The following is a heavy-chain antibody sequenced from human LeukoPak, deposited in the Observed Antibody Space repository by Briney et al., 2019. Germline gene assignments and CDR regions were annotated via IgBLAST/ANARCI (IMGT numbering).Heavy chain of an antibody. CDR1: GYTFTGYY. J-gene: IGHJ4*02. D-gene: IGHD4/OR15-4a*01. V-gene: IGHV1-2*02. CDR3: AREGAGTDFDY. CDR2: INPNSGGT. Sequence: ASVKVSCKASGYTFTGYYMHWVRQAPGQGLEWMGWINPNSGGTNYAQKFQARVTITRDTSASTAYMELSSLRSEDTAVYYCAREGAGTDFDYWGQGTLVTVSS.